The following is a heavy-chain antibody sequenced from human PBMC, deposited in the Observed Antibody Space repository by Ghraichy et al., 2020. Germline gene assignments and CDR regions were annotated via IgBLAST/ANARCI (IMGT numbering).Heavy chain of an antibody. V-gene: IGHV4-31*03. Sequence: SETLSLTCTVSGGSISSGGYYWSWIRQHPGKGLEWIGYIYYSGSTYYNPSLKSRVTISVDTSKNQFSLKLSSVTAADTAVYYCARERDYDFWSGRFDPWGQGTLVTVSS. D-gene: IGHD3-3*01. J-gene: IGHJ5*02. CDR2: IYYSGST. CDR3: ARERDYDFWSGRFDP. CDR1: GGSISSGGYY.